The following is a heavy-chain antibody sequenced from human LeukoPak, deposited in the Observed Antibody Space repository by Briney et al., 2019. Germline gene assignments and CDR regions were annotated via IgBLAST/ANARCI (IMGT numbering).Heavy chain of an antibody. J-gene: IGHJ4*02. CDR3: AKSYDSSGYYLDYFDY. CDR1: GFTFSGYA. Sequence: GGSLRLSCAASGFTFSGYAMSWVRQTPGKGLEWVSAISGSGGSTYYADSVKGRFTISRDNSKNTLYLQMNSLRAEDTAVYYCAKSYDSSGYYLDYFDYWGQGTLVTVSS. D-gene: IGHD3-22*01. CDR2: ISGSGGST. V-gene: IGHV3-23*01.